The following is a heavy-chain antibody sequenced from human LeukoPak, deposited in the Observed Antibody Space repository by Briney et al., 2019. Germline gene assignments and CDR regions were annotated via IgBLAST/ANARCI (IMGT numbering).Heavy chain of an antibody. CDR2: IYTSGST. CDR3: ARGWGPVTNFDY. V-gene: IGHV4-4*07. D-gene: IGHD4-17*01. Sequence: SETLSLTCTVSGGSISSYYWSWIRQPAGKGLEWIGRIYTSGSTNYNPSLKSRVTISVDKSKNQFSLKLSSVTAADTAVYYCARGWGPVTNFDYWGQGTLVTVSS. J-gene: IGHJ4*02. CDR1: GGSISSYY.